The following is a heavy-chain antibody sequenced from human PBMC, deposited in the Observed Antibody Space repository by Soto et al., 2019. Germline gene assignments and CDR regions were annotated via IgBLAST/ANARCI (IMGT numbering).Heavy chain of an antibody. V-gene: IGHV4-39*01. CDR3: ARKKGFLTGYYYYYYGMDV. Sequence: ASETLSLTCTVSGGSISSSSYYWGWIRQPPGKGLEWIGSIYYSGSTYYNPSLKSRVTISVDTSKNQFSLKLSSVTAADTAVYYCARKKGFLTGYYYYYYGMDVWGQGTTVTVSS. J-gene: IGHJ6*02. CDR2: IYYSGST. D-gene: IGHD3-9*01. CDR1: GGSISSSSYY.